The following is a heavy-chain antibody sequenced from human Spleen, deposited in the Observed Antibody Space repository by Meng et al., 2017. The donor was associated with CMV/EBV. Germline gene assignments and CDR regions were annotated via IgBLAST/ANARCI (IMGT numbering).Heavy chain of an antibody. D-gene: IGHD3-22*01. CDR1: GFTFSSYA. Sequence: SCAASGFTFSSYAMHWVRQAPGKGLEWVAVISYDGSNKYYADSVKGRFTISRDNSKNTLYLQMNSLRAEDTAVYYCARDPEGRITMIAYAFDIWGQGTMVTVSS. CDR2: ISYDGSNK. J-gene: IGHJ3*02. V-gene: IGHV3-30-3*01. CDR3: ARDPEGRITMIAYAFDI.